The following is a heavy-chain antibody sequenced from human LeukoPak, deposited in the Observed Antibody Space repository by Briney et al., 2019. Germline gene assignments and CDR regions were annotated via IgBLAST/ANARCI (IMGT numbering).Heavy chain of an antibody. CDR1: GFTFSSYW. CDR3: ARDRFGGRSSGGFDY. J-gene: IGHJ4*02. Sequence: GGSLRLSCEASGFTFSSYWMHWVRQAPGKGLEWVSYISSSSSTIYYADSVKGRFTISRDNAKNSLYLQMNSLRAEDTAVYYCARDRFGGRSSGGFDYWGQGTLVTVSS. V-gene: IGHV3-48*01. D-gene: IGHD3-16*01. CDR2: ISSSSSTI.